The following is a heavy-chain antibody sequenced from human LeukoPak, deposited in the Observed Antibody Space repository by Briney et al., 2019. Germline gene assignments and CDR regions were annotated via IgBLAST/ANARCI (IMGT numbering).Heavy chain of an antibody. CDR3: ARDPITMVRGVMISYFDY. CDR1: GGSFSGYY. CDR2: INHSGST. Sequence: SETLSLTCAVYGGSFSGYYWSWIRQPPGKGLEWIGEINHSGSTNYNPSLKSRVTISVDTSKNQFSLKLSSVTAADTAVYYCARDPITMVRGVMISYFDYWGQGTLVTVSS. D-gene: IGHD3-10*01. V-gene: IGHV4-34*01. J-gene: IGHJ4*02.